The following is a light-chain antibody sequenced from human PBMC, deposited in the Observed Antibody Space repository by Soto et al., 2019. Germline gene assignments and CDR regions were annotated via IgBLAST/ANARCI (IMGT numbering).Light chain of an antibody. V-gene: IGKV1-39*01. J-gene: IGKJ4*01. Sequence: QLTQSPPSLSASVGDRVIITCRASQSIFQYLNWYQQKPGKAPELLIYTASNLQSGAPSRFSGSGYGTDFTLTIRSLQPEDLATYYCQQSSRTPLTFGGGTKVEFK. CDR1: QSIFQY. CDR3: QQSSRTPLT. CDR2: TAS.